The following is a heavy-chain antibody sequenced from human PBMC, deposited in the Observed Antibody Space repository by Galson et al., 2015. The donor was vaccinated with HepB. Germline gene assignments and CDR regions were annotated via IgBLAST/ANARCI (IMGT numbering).Heavy chain of an antibody. V-gene: IGHV4-39*07. CDR1: GGSISSSSYY. Sequence: LSLTCTVSGGSISSSSYYWGWIRQPPGKGLEWIGSIYYSGSTYYNPSLKSRVTISVDTSKNQFSLKLSSVTAADTAVYYCARVRKGFWSGGTYDYWGQGTLVTVSS. D-gene: IGHD3-3*01. J-gene: IGHJ4*02. CDR2: IYYSGST. CDR3: ARVRKGFWSGGTYDY.